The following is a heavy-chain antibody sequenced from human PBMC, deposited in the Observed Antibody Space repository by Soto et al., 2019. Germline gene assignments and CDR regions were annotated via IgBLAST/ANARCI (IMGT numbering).Heavy chain of an antibody. J-gene: IGHJ5*02. CDR2: IYYSGST. D-gene: IGHD5-18*01. CDR3: ARHLDQRGGTWIQLWSSWFDP. CDR1: GGSISSSSYY. Sequence: SETLSLTCTVSGGSISSSSYYWGWIRQPPGKGLEWIGSIYYSGSTYYNPSLKSRVTISVDTSKNQFSLKLSSVTAADTAVYYCARHLDQRGGTWIQLWSSWFDPWGQGTLVTVSS. V-gene: IGHV4-39*01.